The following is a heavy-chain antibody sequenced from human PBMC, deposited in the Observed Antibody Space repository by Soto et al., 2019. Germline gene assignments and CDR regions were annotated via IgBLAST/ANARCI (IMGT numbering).Heavy chain of an antibody. CDR2: IKNKAKSYTT. V-gene: IGHV3-72*01. D-gene: IGHD3-10*01. CDR1: GFTFSDHY. Sequence: EVRLVEAGGGLVQPGGSLRLSCAASGFTFSDHYMTWVRQAQGKGLEWVGRIKNKAKSYTTDYGASVKGRVTVSRDDSENSLFLQLNSLKTEDTAVYYCARGSEDNGNIIDYWGQGTLVTVSS. CDR3: ARGSEDNGNIIDY. J-gene: IGHJ4*02.